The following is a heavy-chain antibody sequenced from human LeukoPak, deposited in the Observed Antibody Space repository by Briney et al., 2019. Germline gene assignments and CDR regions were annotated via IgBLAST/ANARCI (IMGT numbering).Heavy chain of an antibody. CDR2: IYYSGST. CDR3: ARDRGEWELLGFDY. D-gene: IGHD1-26*01. CDR1: GGSISSYY. J-gene: IGHJ4*02. Sequence: SETLSLTCTVSGGSISSYYWSWIRQPPGKGLEWIGYIYYSGSTNYNPSLKSRVTISVDTSKNQFSLKLSSVTAADTAVYYCARDRGEWELLGFDYWGQGTLVTVSS. V-gene: IGHV4-59*12.